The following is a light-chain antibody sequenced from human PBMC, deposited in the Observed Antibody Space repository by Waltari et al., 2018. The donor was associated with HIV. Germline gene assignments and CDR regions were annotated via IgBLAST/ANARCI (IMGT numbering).Light chain of an antibody. V-gene: IGLV2-23*01. J-gene: IGLJ3*02. CDR1: SSDVGSYNL. CDR2: EGR. Sequence: QSALTQPASVSGSPGQSITISCTGTSSDVGSYNLVSWYQQHPGKAPKFMIYEGRKRPSGVSNRFSVSKSGNTASLTISGLQAEDEADYYCCSYAGSSTWVFGGGTKLTVL. CDR3: CSYAGSSTWV.